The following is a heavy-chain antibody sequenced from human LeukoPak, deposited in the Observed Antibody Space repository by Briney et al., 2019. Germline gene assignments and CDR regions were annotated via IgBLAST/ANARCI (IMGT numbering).Heavy chain of an antibody. CDR1: GYTXTGYY. Sequence: GASVNVSCKASGYTXTGYYMHGVRQAPGQGLEWMGWINPNSGGTNYEQKFQGRVTMTRNTSISTAYMELRRLIFDDTAVYYCARVYDYYYYYGMDVWGQGTTVTVSS. V-gene: IGHV1-2*02. CDR3: ARVYDYYYYYGMDV. D-gene: IGHD3-16*01. J-gene: IGHJ6*02. CDR2: INPNSGGT.